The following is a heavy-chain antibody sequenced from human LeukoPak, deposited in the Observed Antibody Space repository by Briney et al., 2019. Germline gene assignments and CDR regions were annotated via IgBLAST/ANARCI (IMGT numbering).Heavy chain of an antibody. Sequence: GASVKVSCKASGYSFIRYALHWVRQAPGQRPEWMGWVNGGNDKTAYSKKFQGRVTITRDSSASTTYMELSSLRPEDTAVYYCARDFGSFSDYWGQGTLVTVSS. CDR3: ARDFGSFSDY. CDR2: VNGGNDKT. V-gene: IGHV1-3*01. J-gene: IGHJ4*02. D-gene: IGHD2-15*01. CDR1: GYSFIRYA.